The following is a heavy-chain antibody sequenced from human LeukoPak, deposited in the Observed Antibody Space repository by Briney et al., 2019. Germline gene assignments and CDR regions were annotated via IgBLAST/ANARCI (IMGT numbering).Heavy chain of an antibody. D-gene: IGHD3-9*01. CDR1: GFTFSSYS. J-gene: IGHJ4*02. V-gene: IGHV3-21*01. CDR2: ISSSSSYI. Sequence: PGGSLRLSCAASGFTFSSYSMNWVRQAPGKGLEWVSSISSSSSYIYYADSVKGRFTISRDNAKNSLYLQMNSLRAEGTAVYYCARDLLSGYDYWGQGTLVTVSS. CDR3: ARDLLSGYDY.